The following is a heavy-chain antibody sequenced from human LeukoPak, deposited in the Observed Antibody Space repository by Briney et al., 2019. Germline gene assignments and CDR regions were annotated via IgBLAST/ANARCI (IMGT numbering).Heavy chain of an antibody. J-gene: IGHJ4*02. Sequence: GGSLRLSCAASGFTFSSYGMHWVRQAPGKGLEWVAFIRYDGSNKYYADSVKGRFTISRDNSKNTLSLQMNSLRAEDTAVYYCAKDSSGSYSSRYFDYWGQGTLVTVSS. V-gene: IGHV3-30*02. D-gene: IGHD1-26*01. CDR3: AKDSSGSYSSRYFDY. CDR1: GFTFSSYG. CDR2: IRYDGSNK.